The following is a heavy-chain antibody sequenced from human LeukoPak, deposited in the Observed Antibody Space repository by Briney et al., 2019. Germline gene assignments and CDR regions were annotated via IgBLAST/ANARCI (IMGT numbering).Heavy chain of an antibody. Sequence: GGSLRLSCAASGFTVSSNYMSWVRQAPGKGLEWVSVIYSGGSTYYADSVKGRFTISRDNSKNTLYLQMNSLRAEDTAVYYRAREIAAAGTYYYYMDVWGKGTTVTVSS. V-gene: IGHV3-66*02. CDR1: GFTVSSNY. CDR3: AREIAAAGTYYYYMDV. CDR2: IYSGGST. D-gene: IGHD6-13*01. J-gene: IGHJ6*03.